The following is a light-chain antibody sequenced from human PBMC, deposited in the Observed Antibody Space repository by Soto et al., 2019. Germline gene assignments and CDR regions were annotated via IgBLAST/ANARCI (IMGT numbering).Light chain of an antibody. CDR1: QDISNY. J-gene: IGKJ3*01. V-gene: IGKV1-33*01. CDR2: DAS. Sequence: DIQMTQSPSSLSASVGDRVTITCQASQDISNYLNWYQQKPGKAPRLLIYDASNLETGVTSKFSGSGSGTDFTFTISSLQPEDIATYYCQLYLKRPISTFGPGTKVDIK. CDR3: QLYLKRPIST.